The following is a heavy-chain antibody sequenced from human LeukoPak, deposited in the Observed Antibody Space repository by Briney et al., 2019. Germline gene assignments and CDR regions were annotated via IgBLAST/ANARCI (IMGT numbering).Heavy chain of an antibody. CDR2: IYYSGST. J-gene: IGHJ4*02. Sequence: SETLSLTCTVSGGSISSYYWSWIRQPPGKGLEWIGYIYYSGSTNYNPSLKSRVTISVHTSKNQFSLKLSSVTAADTAVYYCARAASWPNPNFDYWGQGTLVTVSS. D-gene: IGHD6-25*01. CDR1: GGSISSYY. CDR3: ARAASWPNPNFDY. V-gene: IGHV4-59*12.